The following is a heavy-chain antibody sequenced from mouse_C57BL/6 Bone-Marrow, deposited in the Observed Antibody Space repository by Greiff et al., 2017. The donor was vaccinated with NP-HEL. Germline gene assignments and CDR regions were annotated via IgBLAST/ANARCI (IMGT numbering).Heavy chain of an antibody. V-gene: IGHV6-3*01. Sequence: EVKLEESGGGLVQPGGSMKLSCVASGFTFSNYWMNWVRQSPEKGLEWVAQIRLKSDNYATHYAESVKGRFTISRDDSKSSVYLQMNNLRAEDTVIYYCTCSYYRYSDFWGTGTTVTVSS. CDR1: GFTFSNYW. J-gene: IGHJ1*03. CDR2: IRLKSDNYAT. D-gene: IGHD2-12*01. CDR3: TCSYYRYSDF.